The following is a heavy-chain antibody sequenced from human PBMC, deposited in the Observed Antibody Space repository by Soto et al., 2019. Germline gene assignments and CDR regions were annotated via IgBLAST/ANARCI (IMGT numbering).Heavy chain of an antibody. J-gene: IGHJ6*02. CDR2: ISYDGSNK. CDR3: AKDHNYGDYYYYYYGMDV. CDR1: GFTFSSYG. Sequence: SLRLSCAASGFTFSSYGMHWVRQAPGKGLEWVAVISYDGSNKYYADSVKGRFTISRDNSKNTLYLQMNSLRAEDTAVYYCAKDHNYGDYYYYYYGMDVWGQGTTVTVSS. D-gene: IGHD4-17*01. V-gene: IGHV3-30*18.